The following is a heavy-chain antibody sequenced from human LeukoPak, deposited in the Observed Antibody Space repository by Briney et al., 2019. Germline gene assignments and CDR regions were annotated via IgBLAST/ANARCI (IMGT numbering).Heavy chain of an antibody. CDR2: ISGSGGST. V-gene: IGHV3-23*01. D-gene: IGHD6-6*01. CDR3: AKDSRGSSGGAFDY. J-gene: IGHJ4*02. Sequence: GGSLRLSCAASGFTFSSYAMSWVRQAPAKGLEWVSAISGSGGSTYYADSVKGRFTISRDNYKNTLYLQMNSLRAEDTAVYYCAKDSRGSSGGAFDYWGQGTLVTVSS. CDR1: GFTFSSYA.